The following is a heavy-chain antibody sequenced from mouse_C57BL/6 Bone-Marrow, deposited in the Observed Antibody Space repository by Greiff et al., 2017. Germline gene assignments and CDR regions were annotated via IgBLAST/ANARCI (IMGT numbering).Heavy chain of an antibody. CDR1: GYTFTSYW. Sequence: QVQLQQPGAELVKPGASVKLSCKASGYTFTSYWMHWVKQRPGQGLEWIGMIHPNSGSTTYTEKFKSKATLSVDKSSSTAYMQLSSLTSEDSAVYYCARSRGDDYPDYWGQGTTLTVSS. J-gene: IGHJ2*01. V-gene: IGHV1-64*01. CDR3: ARSRGDDYPDY. CDR2: IHPNSGST. D-gene: IGHD2-4*01.